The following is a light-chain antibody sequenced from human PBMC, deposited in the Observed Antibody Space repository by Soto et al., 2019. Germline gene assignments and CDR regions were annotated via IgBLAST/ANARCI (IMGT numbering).Light chain of an antibody. CDR1: SSDVGNYNY. CDR3: SSYTSSSTVV. V-gene: IGLV2-14*01. J-gene: IGLJ2*01. CDR2: EVS. Sequence: QSALTQPASVSGSPGQSITISCTGTSSDVGNYNYDSWYQQHPGKAPKLMIYEVSNRPSGISNRFSGSKSGNTASLTISGLQAEDEADYYCSSYTSSSTVVFGGGTKLTVL.